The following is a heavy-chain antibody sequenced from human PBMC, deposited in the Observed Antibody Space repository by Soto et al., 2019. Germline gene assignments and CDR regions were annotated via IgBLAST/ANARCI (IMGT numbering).Heavy chain of an antibody. Sequence: QVLLQQWGAGLLKPSETLSLTCAVYGGSFSGYYWNWIRQPPGKGLEWIGEINHSGSTNYNPSLNSRVPISVDTSKNQFSLKLRSVTAADTAVYYCARKGNYDFWSGPGDNWFEPWGQGTLVTVSS. CDR1: GGSFSGYY. CDR2: INHSGST. J-gene: IGHJ5*02. CDR3: ARKGNYDFWSGPGDNWFEP. V-gene: IGHV4-34*01. D-gene: IGHD3-3*01.